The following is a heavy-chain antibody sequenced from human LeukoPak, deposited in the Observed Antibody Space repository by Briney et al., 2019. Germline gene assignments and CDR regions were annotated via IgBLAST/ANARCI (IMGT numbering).Heavy chain of an antibody. CDR2: INPNSGGT. CDR3: ARAGDPNFYYYYGMDV. D-gene: IGHD2-21*02. J-gene: IGHJ6*02. V-gene: IGHV1-2*06. CDR1: GYTFTGYY. Sequence: GASVKVSCKASGYTFTGYYMHWVRQAPGQGLEWMGRINPNSGGTNSAQKFQGRVTMTRDTSISTAYMELSRLRSDDTAVYYCARAGDPNFYYYYGMDVWGQGTTVTVSS.